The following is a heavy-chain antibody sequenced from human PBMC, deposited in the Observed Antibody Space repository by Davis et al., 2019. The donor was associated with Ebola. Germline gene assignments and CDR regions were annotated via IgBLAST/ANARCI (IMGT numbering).Heavy chain of an antibody. Sequence: PGGSLRLSCAASGFSFNTYGMHWVRQAPGKGLEWLAVIWYDGSREHIAESMKGRFTISRDNSRNTLFLQVNSLRVEDTAVYYCARDPAIGQPLSTFDVWGQGTTVTVAS. CDR2: IWYDGSRE. CDR1: GFSFNTYG. D-gene: IGHD1-14*01. V-gene: IGHV3-33*01. CDR3: ARDPAIGQPLSTFDV. J-gene: IGHJ3*01.